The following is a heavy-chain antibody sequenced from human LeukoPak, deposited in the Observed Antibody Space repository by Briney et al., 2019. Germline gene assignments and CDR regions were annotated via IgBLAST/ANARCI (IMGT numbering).Heavy chain of an antibody. CDR2: IISDGSTT. J-gene: IGHJ4*02. Sequence: GGFLRLSCAASGFTFSNYWMHWVRQVPGKGLVWVSRIISDGSTTTYADSVKGRFTISRDNAKNTLFLQMNSLRPEDTGVYFCARDVGGDYYLDSWGLGTLVTASS. CDR3: ARDVGGDYYLDS. V-gene: IGHV3-74*03. D-gene: IGHD4-17*01. CDR1: GFTFSNYW.